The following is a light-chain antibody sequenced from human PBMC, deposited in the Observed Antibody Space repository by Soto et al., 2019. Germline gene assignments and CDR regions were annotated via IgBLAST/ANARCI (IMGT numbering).Light chain of an antibody. CDR2: DVS. CDR3: QQYNTDSYT. J-gene: IGKJ2*01. CDR1: QGISTS. Sequence: DIQMTQSPSTLSASVGDRVTIICRASQGISTSLAWYQQKPGKAPKLLIYDVSTVQRGVPSRFSGSGSGTEFTLTITSLQPDDCATYHCQQYNTDSYTFGQGT. V-gene: IGKV1-5*02.